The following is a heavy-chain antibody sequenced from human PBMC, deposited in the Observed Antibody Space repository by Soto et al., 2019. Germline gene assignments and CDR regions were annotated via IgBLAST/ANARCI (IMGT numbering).Heavy chain of an antibody. V-gene: IGHV4-34*01. CDR2: INHSGST. J-gene: IGHJ4*02. CDR3: ARPITKVTTSLGY. Sequence: SDTLSPTCAPCGRAFRDYYWSWIRQPPGKGLEWIGEINHSGSTSYNPSLKSRVSISVDTSKNQFSLKLTSVTAADTAMYYCARPITKVTTSLGYWSQGTRVS. D-gene: IGHD4-4*01. CDR1: GRAFRDYY.